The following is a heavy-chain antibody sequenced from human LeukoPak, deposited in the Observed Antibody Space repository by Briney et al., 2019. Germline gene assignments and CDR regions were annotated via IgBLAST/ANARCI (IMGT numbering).Heavy chain of an antibody. CDR3: SRVGSSGWPNYFDS. V-gene: IGHV3-30*03. CDR2: ISYDGSNK. CDR1: GFTFSSYG. D-gene: IGHD6-19*01. J-gene: IGHJ4*02. Sequence: PGGSLRLSCAASGFTFSSYGMHWVRQAPGKGLEWVALISYDGSNKYYADSVKGRFTISRDNSKNTLYLQMNSLTAGDTAVYFCSRVGSSGWPNYFDSWGQGTLVTVSS.